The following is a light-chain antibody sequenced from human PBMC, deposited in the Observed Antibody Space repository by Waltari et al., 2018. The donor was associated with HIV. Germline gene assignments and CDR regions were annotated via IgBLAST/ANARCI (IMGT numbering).Light chain of an antibody. J-gene: IGKJ4*01. CDR3: QHYGTSLPST. CDR2: DAA. V-gene: IGKV3-20*01. CDR1: ETITTAY. Sequence: EVVVTQSPGTLSLAPGQRATLSCRASETITTAYLAWYQQKSDQAPRILIYDAAPRATDIPDRFTGSGSGTDFTLTTSRLEPEDFAVYFCQHYGTSLPSTFGGGTKVEIK.